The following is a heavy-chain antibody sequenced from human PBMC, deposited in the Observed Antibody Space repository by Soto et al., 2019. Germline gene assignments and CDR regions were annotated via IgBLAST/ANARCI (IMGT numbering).Heavy chain of an antibody. Sequence: GGSLRLSCAASGFTFSSYWMSWVRQAPGKGLEWVANIKQDGGEKNYVDSVKGRFTISRDNAKKSLYLQMNSLRAEDTAVYYCGRDLRDWDSGSYSYDYCGQGTLVTV. CDR3: GRDLRDWDSGSYSYDY. J-gene: IGHJ4*02. V-gene: IGHV3-7*04. CDR1: GFTFSSYW. D-gene: IGHD1-26*01. CDR2: IKQDGGEK.